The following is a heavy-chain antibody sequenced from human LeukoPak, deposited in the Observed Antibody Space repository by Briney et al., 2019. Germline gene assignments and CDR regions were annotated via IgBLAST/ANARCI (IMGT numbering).Heavy chain of an antibody. CDR2: ISSSSSYI. CDR3: AREAPGDNIVVVPAAMDYYYGMDV. V-gene: IGHV3-21*01. D-gene: IGHD2-2*01. J-gene: IGHJ6*02. Sequence: GGSLRLSCAASGFTFSSYSMNWVRQAPGKGLEWVSSISSSSSYIYYADSVKGRFTISRDNAKNSLYLQMNSLRAKDTAVYYCAREAPGDNIVVVPAAMDYYYGMDVWGQGTTVTVSS. CDR1: GFTFSSYS.